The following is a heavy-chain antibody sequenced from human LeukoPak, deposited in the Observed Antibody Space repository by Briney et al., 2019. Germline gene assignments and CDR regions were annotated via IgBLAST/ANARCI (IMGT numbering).Heavy chain of an antibody. CDR1: GGSISSYY. V-gene: IGHV4-59*08. D-gene: IGHD3-22*01. J-gene: IGHJ4*02. CDR3: ARHGGPSDSSGYLYYPDS. CDR2: IHYSGST. Sequence: SDTLSLTCTVSGGSISSYYWSWSRQPPGKGLEWIGYIHYSGSTNYNPSLKSRVTISVDTSKNQFSLKLSSVTAADTAMYYCARHGGPSDSSGYLYYPDSWGQGTLVTVSS.